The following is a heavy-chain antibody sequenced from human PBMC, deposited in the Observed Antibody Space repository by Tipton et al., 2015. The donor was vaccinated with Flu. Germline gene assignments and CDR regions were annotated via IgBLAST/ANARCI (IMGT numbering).Heavy chain of an antibody. CDR1: GYSISSGYY. CDR2: IYHSGRS. D-gene: IGHD1-26*01. Sequence: LRLSCAVSGYSISSGYYWGWIRRPQGKGLEGIGSIYHSGRSYSNPSLERRVTISVDTSKTQFSLKRSSVTAADTAVYYCAREARWGLGCMDYWGQGTLVTVSS. J-gene: IGHJ4*02. V-gene: IGHV4-38-2*02. CDR3: AREARWGLGCMDY.